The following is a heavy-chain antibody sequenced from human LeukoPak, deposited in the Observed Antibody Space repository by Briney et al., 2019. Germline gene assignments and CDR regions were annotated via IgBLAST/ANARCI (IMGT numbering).Heavy chain of an antibody. Sequence: PGGSLRLSCAASEFTFSSHWMYWVRQPPGKGLVWVSRINYDGSSTTYADSVKGRFTISRDNANNTLYLQMNSLRAEDTAVYYCARALVVTSGSLDHWGQGTLVTVSS. CDR1: EFTFSSHW. J-gene: IGHJ4*02. CDR2: INYDGSST. D-gene: IGHD3-10*01. CDR3: ARALVVTSGSLDH. V-gene: IGHV3-74*01.